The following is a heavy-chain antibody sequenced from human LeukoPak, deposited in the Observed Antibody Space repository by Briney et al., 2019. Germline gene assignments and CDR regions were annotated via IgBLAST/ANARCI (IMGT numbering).Heavy chain of an antibody. Sequence: PGGSLRLSCAASGFTFSSYAMSWVRQAPGKGLEWLSGISDSGGSTYYADSVKGRFTISRDNSKNTLYLQMNSLRAEDTAVYYCAKDATVTTLYYFDYWGQGTLVTVSS. D-gene: IGHD4-17*01. CDR3: AKDATVTTLYYFDY. V-gene: IGHV3-23*01. CDR2: ISDSGGST. J-gene: IGHJ4*02. CDR1: GFTFSSYA.